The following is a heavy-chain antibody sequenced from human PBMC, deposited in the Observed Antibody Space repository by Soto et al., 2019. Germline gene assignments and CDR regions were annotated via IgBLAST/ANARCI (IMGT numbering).Heavy chain of an antibody. V-gene: IGHV1-69*13. CDR2: IIPIFGTA. D-gene: IGHD5-18*01. CDR1: GGTFSSYA. J-gene: IGHJ4*02. Sequence: VASVKVSCKASGGTFSSYAISWVRQAPGQGLEWMGGIIPIFGTANYAQKFQGRVTITADESTSTAYMELSSLRSEDTAVYYCARPLGYSYGSGYWGQGTLVTVSS. CDR3: ARPLGYSYGSGY.